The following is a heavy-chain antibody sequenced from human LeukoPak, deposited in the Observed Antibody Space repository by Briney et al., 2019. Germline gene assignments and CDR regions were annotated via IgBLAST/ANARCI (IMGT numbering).Heavy chain of an antibody. D-gene: IGHD4-17*01. Sequence: ASVKVSCKASGYTFTSYGISWVRQAPGQGLEWMGWISAYNGNTNYAQKLQDRVTMTTDTSTSTAYMELRSLRSDDTAVYYCARVNDYDGPGFFDYWGQGTLVTVSS. CDR1: GYTFTSYG. CDR2: ISAYNGNT. V-gene: IGHV1-18*01. CDR3: ARVNDYDGPGFFDY. J-gene: IGHJ4*02.